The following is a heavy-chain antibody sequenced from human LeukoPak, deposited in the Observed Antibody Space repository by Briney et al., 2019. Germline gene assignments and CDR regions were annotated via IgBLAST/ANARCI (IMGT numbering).Heavy chain of an antibody. CDR2: ISSRGYT. D-gene: IGHD6-19*01. CDR3: VRTMTREWGGWYDNDY. J-gene: IGHJ4*03. V-gene: IGHV4-4*07. Sequence: PSETLSLTWTVSGTSVSNHWWIWIRQPAGKGLEWIGRISSRGYTNYNPSLKSRVAMSVDTSKNQFSLKLNSVTAADTAVYYCVRTMTREWGGWYDNDYWGRGILVTVSS. CDR1: GTSVSNHW.